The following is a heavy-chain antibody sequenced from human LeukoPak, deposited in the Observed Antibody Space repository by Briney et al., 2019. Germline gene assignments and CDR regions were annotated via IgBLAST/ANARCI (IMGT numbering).Heavy chain of an antibody. CDR1: GGSVSSYY. CDR3: ARHFAYSSSSYFDY. CDR2: VYYTGST. V-gene: IGHV4-59*08. D-gene: IGHD6-6*01. J-gene: IGHJ4*02. Sequence: PSGTLSLTCSVSGGSVSSYYWSWIRQPPGKGLEGMGYVYYTGSTNYNPSLKSRVTMFEDKSKNQFSLRLSSVTVADTAVYYCARHFAYSSSSYFDYWGQGSLVTVSS.